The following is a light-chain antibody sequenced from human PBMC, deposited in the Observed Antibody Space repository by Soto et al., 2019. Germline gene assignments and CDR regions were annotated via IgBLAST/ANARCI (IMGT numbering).Light chain of an antibody. CDR1: SSDVGGYNY. J-gene: IGLJ2*01. CDR2: EVS. CDR3: SSYTTTYTVL. Sequence: QSALTQPASVSGSPGQSITIYCTGTSSDVGGYNYVSWYQQHPDKAPKLIIYEVSNRPSGVSIRVSGSKSANTASLTISGLQAEDEADYYCSSYTTTYTVLFGGGTKLTLL. V-gene: IGLV2-14*01.